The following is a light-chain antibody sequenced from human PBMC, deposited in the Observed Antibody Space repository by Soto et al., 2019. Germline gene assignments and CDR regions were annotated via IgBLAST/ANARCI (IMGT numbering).Light chain of an antibody. CDR2: AAS. CDR3: QQRQYWPPIT. V-gene: IGKV3-15*01. Sequence: EIVLTQSPATLSVSPGERATLSCRAAQSVSRNLAWYQQKPGQAPRLLIYAASTRATGVSARFSGSGSGTDFTLTISRLEPEDFAVYYCQQRQYWPPITFGQGTRLEIK. CDR1: QSVSRN. J-gene: IGKJ5*01.